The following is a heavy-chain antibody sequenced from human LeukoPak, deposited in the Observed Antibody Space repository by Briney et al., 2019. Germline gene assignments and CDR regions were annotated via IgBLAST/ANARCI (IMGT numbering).Heavy chain of an antibody. CDR1: GYTVTGYY. CDR2: INPNSGGT. CDR3: ARTYTVSSDFDY. D-gene: IGHD6-6*01. V-gene: IGHV1-2*02. Sequence: ASVKVSCKASGYTVTGYYVHWVRQAPGQGLEWMGWINPNSGGTNYAQRFQDRVSMTRDTYISTAYMELSRLRSDDTAVYYCARTYTVSSDFDYWGLGTLVTVSS. J-gene: IGHJ4*02.